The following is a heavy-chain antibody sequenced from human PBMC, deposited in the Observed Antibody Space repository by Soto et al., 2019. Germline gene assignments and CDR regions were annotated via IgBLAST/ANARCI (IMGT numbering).Heavy chain of an antibody. CDR3: ARVPYSRRLLYYGMDV. CDR2: IIPIFGTA. Sequence: QVQLVQSGAEVKKPGSSVKVSCKASGGTFSSYAISWVRQAPGQGLEWMGGIIPIFGTANYAQKFQGRVTITADDSTRTADMELSSLRSEDTAVYYCARVPYSRRLLYYGMDVWGQGTTVTVSS. CDR1: GGTFSSYA. D-gene: IGHD6-13*01. J-gene: IGHJ6*02. V-gene: IGHV1-69*01.